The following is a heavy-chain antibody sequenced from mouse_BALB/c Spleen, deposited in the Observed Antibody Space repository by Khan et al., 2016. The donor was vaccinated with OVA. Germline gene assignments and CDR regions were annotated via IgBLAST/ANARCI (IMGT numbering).Heavy chain of an antibody. CDR3: ARSGLRQAMDY. D-gene: IGHD2-4*01. CDR1: GYTFASYT. Sequence: QVQLQQPGAELARPGASVKMSCKASGYTFASYTMNWVKQRPGQVLEWIGKINPTSGYTDYNQNFKIKATLTADKSSSTAYMQLRSLTSEDSAVYYCARSGLRQAMDYWGQGTSVTVSS. J-gene: IGHJ4*01. CDR2: INPTSGYT. V-gene: IGHV1-4*01.